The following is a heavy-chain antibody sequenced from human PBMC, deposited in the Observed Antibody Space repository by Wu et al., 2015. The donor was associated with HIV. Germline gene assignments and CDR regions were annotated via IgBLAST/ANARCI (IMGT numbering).Heavy chain of an antibody. CDR1: GYTFTSYD. V-gene: IGHV1-8*01. D-gene: IGHD6-13*01. Sequence: QVQLVQSGAEVKKPGASVKVSCKASGYTFTSYDINWVRQATGQGLEWMGWMNPNSGNTGYAQKFQGRVTMTRNTSISTAYMELSSLRSEDTAVYYCARSLTYRRNIAAAATEYFQHWGQGTLVTVSS. CDR2: MNPNSGNT. J-gene: IGHJ1*01. CDR3: ARSLTYRRNIAAAATEYFQH.